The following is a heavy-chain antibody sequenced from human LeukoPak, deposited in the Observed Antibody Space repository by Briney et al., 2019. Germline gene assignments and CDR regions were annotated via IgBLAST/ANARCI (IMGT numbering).Heavy chain of an antibody. V-gene: IGHV3-9*01. Sequence: GGSLRLSCAASGFTFEDYAMHWVRQAPGKGLEWVSGISWNSGSIGYADSVKGRFTISRDNAKNSLYLQMNSLRAEDTALYYCAKDMSSQYSSSWYFDYWGQGTLVTVSS. J-gene: IGHJ4*02. CDR3: AKDMSSQYSSSWYFDY. D-gene: IGHD6-13*01. CDR2: ISWNSGSI. CDR1: GFTFEDYA.